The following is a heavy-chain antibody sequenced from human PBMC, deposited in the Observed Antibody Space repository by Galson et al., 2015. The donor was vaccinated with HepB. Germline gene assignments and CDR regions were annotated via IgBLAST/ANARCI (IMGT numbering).Heavy chain of an antibody. CDR3: ATAYRSGWTLDY. CDR2: IYSDDTGGSK. CDR1: GFTFSSYW. Sequence: SLRLSCAASGFTFSSYWMHWVRQAPGKGLEWVSLIYSDDTGGSKYYSNSVKGRFTISRDNSKNTLYLQMNSLRAEDTAVYFCATAYRSGWTLDYWGQGTPVTVSS. D-gene: IGHD6-19*01. J-gene: IGHJ4*02. V-gene: IGHV3-NL1*01.